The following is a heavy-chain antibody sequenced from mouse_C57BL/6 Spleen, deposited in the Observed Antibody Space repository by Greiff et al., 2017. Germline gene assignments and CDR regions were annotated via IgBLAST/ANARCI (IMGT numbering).Heavy chain of an antibody. CDR1: GYTFTDYN. CDR2: INPNNGGT. J-gene: IGHJ2*01. V-gene: IGHV1-18*01. D-gene: IGHD1-1*01. CDR3: TIWHYYGSRYYFAY. Sequence: VQLQQSGPELVKPGASVKIPCKASGYTFTDYNMDWVKQSHGKSLEWIGDINPNNGGTIYNQTFKGKATLTVDKSSSTAYMELRSLTSEDTAVYCCTIWHYYGSRYYFAYWGQGTTLTVSA.